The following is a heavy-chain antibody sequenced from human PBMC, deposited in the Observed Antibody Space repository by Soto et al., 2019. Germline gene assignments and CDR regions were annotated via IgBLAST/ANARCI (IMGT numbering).Heavy chain of an antibody. CDR3: ENITVVHSGYHHEY. D-gene: IGHD6-25*01. Sequence: SETLSLTCAVYGVPFSGYYWSWIRQSPGKGLEWIGEINHSGNTNYNPSLKSRVTMLVDTSKNQFSPSLSSVTAADTAVYYCENITVVHSGYHHEYRGNGTLVTAS. CDR2: INHSGNT. V-gene: IGHV4-34*01. J-gene: IGHJ4*01. CDR1: GVPFSGYY.